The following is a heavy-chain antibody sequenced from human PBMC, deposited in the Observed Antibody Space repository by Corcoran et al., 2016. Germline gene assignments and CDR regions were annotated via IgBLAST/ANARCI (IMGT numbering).Heavy chain of an antibody. Sequence: EVQLVESGGGLVQPGGSLRLSCAASVSTFSSYSLNWVRQAPGKGLEWVSYISSSSSTIYYADSVKGRFTISRDNAKNSLYLQMNSLRAEDTAVYYCAGDGGYSSYDGSMDVWGQGTTVTVSS. V-gene: IGHV3-48*04. CDR2: ISSSSSTI. D-gene: IGHD4-4*01. CDR1: VSTFSSYS. J-gene: IGHJ6*02. CDR3: AGDGGYSSYDGSMDV.